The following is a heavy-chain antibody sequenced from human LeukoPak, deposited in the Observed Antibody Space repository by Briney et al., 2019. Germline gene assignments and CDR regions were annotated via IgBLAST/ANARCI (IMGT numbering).Heavy chain of an antibody. CDR1: GDSVSSYDDA. Sequence: SQTLSLTCAISGDSVSSYDDAWNRIRQSPSRVLEWLGRTYYRSKWYNYAVSVKSRLTINPDTSKNQFSLQLNSVTPEDTAVYYCARGGAGGRAFDIWGQGTMVTVSS. J-gene: IGHJ3*02. D-gene: IGHD2-15*01. CDR2: TYYRSKWY. V-gene: IGHV6-1*01. CDR3: ARGGAGGRAFDI.